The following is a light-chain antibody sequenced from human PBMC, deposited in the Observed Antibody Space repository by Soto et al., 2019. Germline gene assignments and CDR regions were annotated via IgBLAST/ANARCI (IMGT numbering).Light chain of an antibody. J-gene: IGKJ1*01. CDR2: DAS. Sequence: RTPSPATLSVSPGERATLSCRASQSVSSNLAWYQQKVGQAPRLLIYDASTRATGVPARFSGSGSGTEFTLTISSLQSEDFAVYYCQQYSNWPETFGQGTKVDIK. CDR3: QQYSNWPET. V-gene: IGKV3-15*01. CDR1: QSVSSN.